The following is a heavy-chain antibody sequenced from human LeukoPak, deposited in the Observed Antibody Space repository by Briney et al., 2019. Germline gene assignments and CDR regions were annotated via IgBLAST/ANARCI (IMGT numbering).Heavy chain of an antibody. D-gene: IGHD6-6*01. V-gene: IGHV4-39*01. Sequence: SETLSLTCTVSGGSISSNNYNWGWIRQPPGKGLEWIGNIYYSGSTYYNPSLKSRVTISVDTSKNQFSLKLSSVTAADTAVYYCARRTARGRGTYYYYYMDVWGKGTTVTVSS. CDR2: IYYSGST. CDR1: GGSISSNNYN. J-gene: IGHJ6*03. CDR3: ARRTARGRGTYYYYYMDV.